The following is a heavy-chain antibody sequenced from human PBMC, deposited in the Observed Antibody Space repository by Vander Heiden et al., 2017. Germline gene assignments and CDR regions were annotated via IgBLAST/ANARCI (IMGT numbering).Heavy chain of an antibody. CDR3: AKEALLAGRPFDP. Sequence: EVQLLESGGGLVQPGGSRSLSCAASGLTFSNYAMSWVRQAPGKGLGWVSAISDSAGTTYYADSVKGRFTISRDNSKNTLYLQVNSLRAEDTAVYYCAKEALLAGRPFDPWGQGTLVTVSS. D-gene: IGHD2-15*01. CDR2: ISDSAGTT. V-gene: IGHV3-23*01. J-gene: IGHJ5*02. CDR1: GLTFSNYA.